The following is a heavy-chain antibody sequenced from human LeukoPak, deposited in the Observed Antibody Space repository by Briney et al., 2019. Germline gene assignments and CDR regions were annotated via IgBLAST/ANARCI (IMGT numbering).Heavy chain of an antibody. D-gene: IGHD3-22*01. V-gene: IGHV3-23*01. J-gene: IGHJ4*02. CDR1: GFSFRSFA. Sequence: GGSLRLSCAASGFSFRSFAMSWVRQAPGKGLEWVSSVIASGGTTYYVDSVKGRFTISRDNAKKSLYLQMNSLRAEDTAVYYCVRDRGWLSNPGYFDYWGRGTLVTV. CDR3: VRDRGWLSNPGYFDY. CDR2: VIASGGTT.